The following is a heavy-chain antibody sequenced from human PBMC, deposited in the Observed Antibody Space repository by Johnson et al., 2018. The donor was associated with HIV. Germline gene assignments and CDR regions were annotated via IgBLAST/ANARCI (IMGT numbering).Heavy chain of an antibody. CDR2: IRYDGSNK. V-gene: IGHV3-30*02. CDR1: GFTLSNYG. D-gene: IGHD5-24*01. J-gene: IGHJ3*02. CDR3: ALRDGYNYELDPVRHFDI. Sequence: HVQLVDSAGCVVQPRRSLILSCAASGFTLSNYGMHWVRHSPGRGLEWVAFIRYDGSNKYYADSVKGRFTISRDNSKNTLYLQMNSLRAEDTAVYYCALRDGYNYELDPVRHFDIWGQGTMVTVSS.